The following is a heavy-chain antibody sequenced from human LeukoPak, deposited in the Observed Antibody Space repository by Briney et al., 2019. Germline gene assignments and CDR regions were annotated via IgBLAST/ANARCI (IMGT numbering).Heavy chain of an antibody. CDR1: GFTFSSYG. J-gene: IGHJ4*02. Sequence: PGGSLRLSCAASGFTFSSYGMHWVRQAPGKGLEWVAVIWYDGSKYYADSVKGRFTISRDNSKNTLDLQMNSLRAEDTAVYYCARARGYSGLFDYWGQGTLVTVSS. D-gene: IGHD5-12*01. CDR2: IWYDGSK. V-gene: IGHV3-33*01. CDR3: ARARGYSGLFDY.